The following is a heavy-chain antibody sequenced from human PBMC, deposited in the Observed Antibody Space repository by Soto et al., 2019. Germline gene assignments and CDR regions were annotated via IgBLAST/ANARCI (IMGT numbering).Heavy chain of an antibody. V-gene: IGHV1-18*01. J-gene: IGHJ6*02. CDR2: ISAYNGKT. CDR1: GYTFTSYG. Sequence: QVQLVQSGGEVKKPGASVKLSCTASGYTFTSYGISWVRQSPGQGLEWMGWISAYNGKTKYAQNVQGRGTMTADTSTRTAYMDLRSLRSDDTAVYYCARGGDVIYLHVMDGWGQGTTVTVSS. D-gene: IGHD5-12*01. CDR3: ARGGDVIYLHVMDG.